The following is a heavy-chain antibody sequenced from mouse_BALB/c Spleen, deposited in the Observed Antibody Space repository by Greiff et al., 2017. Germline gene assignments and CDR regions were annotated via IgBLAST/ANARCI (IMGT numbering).Heavy chain of an antibody. CDR3: ARTYYDYDFYAMDY. Sequence: EVQLVESGGGLVKPGGSLKLSCAASGFTFSSYAMSWVRQTPEKRLEWVASISSGGSTYYPDSVKGRFTISRDNARNILYLQMSSLRSEDTAMYYCARTYYDYDFYAMDYWGQGTSGTVSS. CDR1: GFTFSSYA. CDR2: ISSGGST. V-gene: IGHV5-6-5*01. J-gene: IGHJ4*01. D-gene: IGHD2-4*01.